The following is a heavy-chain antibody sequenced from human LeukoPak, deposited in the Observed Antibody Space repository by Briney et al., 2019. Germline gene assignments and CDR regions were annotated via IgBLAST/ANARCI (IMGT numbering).Heavy chain of an antibody. CDR3: ARDHRQRNWFDP. CDR2: IYYSGNT. Sequence: SETLSLTCTVSGGSISNGGYYWSWVRQHPGKGLEWIGYIYYSGNTYYNPSLKSRLTTSVDTSKSQFSLKLSSVTAADTAVYYCARDHRQRNWFDPWGQGTLVTVSS. J-gene: IGHJ5*02. D-gene: IGHD6-25*01. V-gene: IGHV4-31*03. CDR1: GGSISNGGYY.